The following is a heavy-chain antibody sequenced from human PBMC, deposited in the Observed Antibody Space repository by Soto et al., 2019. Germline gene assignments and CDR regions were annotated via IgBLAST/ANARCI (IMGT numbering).Heavy chain of an antibody. CDR1: GFTFSSYG. CDR2: IWFDGSDK. D-gene: IGHD2-2*01. Sequence: PGGSLRLSCAASGFTFSSYGMHWVRQAPGKXLEWVALIWFDGSDKYYADSVKGRFTISRDNSKNTLYLQMNSLRADDTAVYYCARLYCSSTSCYSVGAFDIWGQGTMVTVSS. V-gene: IGHV3-33*01. J-gene: IGHJ3*02. CDR3: ARLYCSSTSCYSVGAFDI.